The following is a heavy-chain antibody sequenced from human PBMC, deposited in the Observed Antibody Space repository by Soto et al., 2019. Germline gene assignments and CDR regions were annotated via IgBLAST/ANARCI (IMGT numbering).Heavy chain of an antibody. D-gene: IGHD3-16*01. Sequence: QVQLVQSGAEVKKPGASVKVSCKTSGYTFTNFGLSWVRQAPGQGLEWMGWISAYNGNTNYAQNFQGRVTMTTDTATSTAYMELRSLRSDGTAGYYCAGGGTPIDYWGQGTLVTVSS. V-gene: IGHV1-18*01. CDR3: AGGGTPIDY. CDR2: ISAYNGNT. CDR1: GYTFTNFG. J-gene: IGHJ4*02.